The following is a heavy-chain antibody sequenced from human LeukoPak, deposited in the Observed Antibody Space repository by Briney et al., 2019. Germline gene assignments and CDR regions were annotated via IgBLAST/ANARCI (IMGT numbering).Heavy chain of an antibody. CDR1: GFTFSSYW. V-gene: IGHV3-74*01. CDR2: INSDGSST. Sequence: GGSLRLSCESSGFTFSSYWMHWVRQAPGKGLVWVSRINSDGSSTSYADSVKGRFTISRDNAKNSLYLQMNSLRAEDTAVYYCARCYPYDFWSGSTDNWFDPWGQGTLVTVSS. J-gene: IGHJ5*02. CDR3: ARCYPYDFWSGSTDNWFDP. D-gene: IGHD3-3*01.